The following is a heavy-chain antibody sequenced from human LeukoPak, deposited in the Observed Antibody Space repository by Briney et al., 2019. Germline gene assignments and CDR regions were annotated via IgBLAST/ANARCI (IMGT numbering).Heavy chain of an antibody. J-gene: IGHJ1*01. Sequence: PSETLSLTCAVSGVSLTGYYRSWIRQSPGKGLEWIGEINHRGSTNYNPSLKSRVTISVDTSKKQFSLNLSSVTAADTAVYCCARRGRYCTGANCYTGYSQHWGQGTLVTVSS. D-gene: IGHD2-2*02. CDR1: GVSLTGYY. CDR2: INHRGST. CDR3: ARRGRYCTGANCYTGYSQH. V-gene: IGHV4-34*01.